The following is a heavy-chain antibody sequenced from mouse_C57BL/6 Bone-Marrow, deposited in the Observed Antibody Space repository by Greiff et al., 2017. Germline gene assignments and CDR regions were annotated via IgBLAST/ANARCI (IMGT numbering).Heavy chain of an antibody. V-gene: IGHV1-69*01. CDR1: GYTFTSYW. J-gene: IGHJ1*03. CDR2: IDPSASYT. Sequence: QVQLQQPGAELVMPGASVKLSCKASGYTFTSYWMHWVKQRPGQGLEWIGEIDPSASYTNYNQKFKGQSTLTVDKSSSTAYMQLSSLTSEDSAVDYCARWCYGSPPGSYDVWGTGTTVTVSS. D-gene: IGHD1-1*01. CDR3: ARWCYGSPPGSYDV.